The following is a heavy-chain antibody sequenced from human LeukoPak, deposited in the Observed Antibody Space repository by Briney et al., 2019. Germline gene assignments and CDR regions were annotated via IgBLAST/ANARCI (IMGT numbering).Heavy chain of an antibody. D-gene: IGHD5-12*01. V-gene: IGHV1-2*02. CDR3: ARGLATAGDDAFDI. J-gene: IGHJ3*02. Sequence: ASVKVSCKASGYTFTGYYMHWVRQAPGQGLEWMGWINPNSGGTNYAQKFQGRVTMTRDTSISTAYMELSRLRSGDTAVYYCARGLATAGDDAFDIWGQGTMVTVSS. CDR2: INPNSGGT. CDR1: GYTFTGYY.